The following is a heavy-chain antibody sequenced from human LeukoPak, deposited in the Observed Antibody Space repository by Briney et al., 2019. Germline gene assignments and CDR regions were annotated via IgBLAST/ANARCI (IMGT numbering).Heavy chain of an antibody. CDR1: GGSISSYY. CDR3: ARRGGDSSGNFDY. V-gene: IGHV4-59*08. CDR2: IYYSGGT. J-gene: IGHJ4*02. D-gene: IGHD3-22*01. Sequence: SETLSLTCTVSGGSISSYYWSWIRQPPGRGLEWIGYIYYSGGTNYNPSLKSRVTISVDTSKKQFSLRLSSVTAADTAVYYCARRGGDSSGNFDYWGQGTLVTVSS.